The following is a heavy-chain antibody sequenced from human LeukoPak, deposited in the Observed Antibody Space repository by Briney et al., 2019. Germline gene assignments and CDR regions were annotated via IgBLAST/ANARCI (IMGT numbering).Heavy chain of an antibody. D-gene: IGHD1-26*01. V-gene: IGHV4-59*08. CDR1: GDSISGYY. Sequence: SETLSLTCTVSGDSISGYYWSWIRQPPGKGLEWIGNIYYSGSTNYNPSLKSRVTISVDMSKNQFSLKLSSVTAADTAVYYCARMKMRELRANFDYWGQGTLVTVSS. CDR2: IYYSGST. J-gene: IGHJ4*02. CDR3: ARMKMRELRANFDY.